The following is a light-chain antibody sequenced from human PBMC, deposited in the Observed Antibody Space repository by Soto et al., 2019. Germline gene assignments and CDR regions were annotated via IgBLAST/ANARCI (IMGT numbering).Light chain of an antibody. CDR2: DAY. CDR1: HDIGNS. V-gene: IGKV1-33*01. J-gene: IGKJ3*01. CDR3: QKSDHLPL. Sequence: DTQMTQSPPSLSASVGDRVTITCQASHDIGNSLNWYQDKPGQAPKLVIYDAYNLETGVPSTFSGSGYGTDFTFTISSLRPEDIATYYCQKSDHLPLFGPGTKVDI.